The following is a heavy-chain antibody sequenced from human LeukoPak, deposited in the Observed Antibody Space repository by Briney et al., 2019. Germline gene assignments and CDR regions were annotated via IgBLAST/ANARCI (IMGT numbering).Heavy chain of an antibody. CDR2: ISYDGSNK. J-gene: IGHJ4*02. V-gene: IGHV3-30*04. D-gene: IGHD2-2*01. Sequence: PGRSLRLSCAASGFTFSSYAMHWVRQAPGKGLEWVAVISYDGSNKYYADSVKGRFTISRDNSKNTLYLQMNSLRAEDTAVYYWGRGFLGGPAGGGGDYWGQGTLVTVSS. CDR3: GRGFLGGPAGGGGDY. CDR1: GFTFSSYA.